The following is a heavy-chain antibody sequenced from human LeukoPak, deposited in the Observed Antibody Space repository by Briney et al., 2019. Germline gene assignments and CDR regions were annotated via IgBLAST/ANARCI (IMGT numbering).Heavy chain of an antibody. V-gene: IGHV3-7*01. Sequence: GGSLRLSCAASGSTFSSHTMNWARQAPGKGLEWLANIKQDGSEKYYVDSVKGRFTISRDNAKNSLFLQMNSLRAEDTAVYYCARDKNDYGDYPYYYYGMDVWGQGTTVTVSS. CDR2: IKQDGSEK. CDR1: GSTFSSHT. D-gene: IGHD4-17*01. CDR3: ARDKNDYGDYPYYYYGMDV. J-gene: IGHJ6*02.